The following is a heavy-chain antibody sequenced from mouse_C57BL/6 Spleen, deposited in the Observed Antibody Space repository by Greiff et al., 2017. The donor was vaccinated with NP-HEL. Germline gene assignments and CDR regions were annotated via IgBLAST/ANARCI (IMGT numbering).Heavy chain of an antibody. CDR1: GYTFTDYN. CDR3: AETGTGGTRFAY. D-gene: IGHD4-1*01. Sequence: EVQLQQSGPELVKPGASVKMSCKASGYTFTDYNMHWVKQSHGKSLEWIGYINPNNGGTSYNQKFKGKATLTVNKSSSTAYMELRSLTSEDSAVYYCAETGTGGTRFAYWGQGTLVTVSA. CDR2: INPNNGGT. J-gene: IGHJ3*01. V-gene: IGHV1-22*01.